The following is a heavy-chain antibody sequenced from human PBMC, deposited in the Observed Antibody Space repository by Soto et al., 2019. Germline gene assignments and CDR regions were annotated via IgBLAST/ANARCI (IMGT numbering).Heavy chain of an antibody. CDR2: FDPEDGET. CDR3: ARSYCPERACYPSGPFDP. D-gene: IGHD2-8*02. V-gene: IGHV1-24*01. J-gene: IGHJ5*02. Sequence: ASVKVSCKVSGYTLTELSMHWVRQAPGKGLEWMGGFDPEDGETIYAQKFQGRVTMTEDTSTDTAYMELSSLRSEGTAVYYCARSYCPERACYPSGPFDPWGQGTLVTVSS. CDR1: GYTLTELS.